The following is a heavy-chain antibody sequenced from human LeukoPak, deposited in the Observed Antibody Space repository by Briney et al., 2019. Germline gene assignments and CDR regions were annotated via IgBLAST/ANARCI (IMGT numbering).Heavy chain of an antibody. CDR2: IYHSGST. CDR1: GGSISSGGYS. CDR3: ARSIVGATDFDY. D-gene: IGHD1-26*01. V-gene: IGHV4-30-2*01. Sequence: SQTLSLTCAVSGGSISSGGYSWSWIRQPPGKGLEWIGYIYHSGSTYYNPSLKSRVTISVDRPKNQFSLKLSSVTAADTAVYYCARSIVGATDFDYWGQGTLVTVSS. J-gene: IGHJ4*02.